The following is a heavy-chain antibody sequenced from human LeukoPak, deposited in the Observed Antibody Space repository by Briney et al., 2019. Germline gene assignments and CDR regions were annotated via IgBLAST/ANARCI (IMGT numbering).Heavy chain of an antibody. CDR3: ARQPSLSYCSGGTCWFDT. CDR2: IFYSGTT. J-gene: IGHJ5*02. CDR1: GGSISTSSYY. D-gene: IGHD2-15*01. V-gene: IGHV4-39*01. Sequence: SEPLSLTCTVSGGSISTSSYYWGWVRQPPGKGLEWIGSIFYSGTTYYNPSLKSRVTISVDTSRNQFSLRLGSVTAADTAVYYCARQPSLSYCSGGTCWFDTWGQGILVTVSS.